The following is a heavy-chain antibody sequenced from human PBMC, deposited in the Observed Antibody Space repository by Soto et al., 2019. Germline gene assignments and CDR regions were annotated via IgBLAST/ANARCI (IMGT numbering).Heavy chain of an antibody. CDR2: ISRSGDIT. CDR1: GSTFSAFC. Sequence: EVQLLESGGALAQPGGSLRLSCAASGSTFSAFCMNWVRQAPGKGLEWVSAISRSGDITYYADSVKGRFTISRDNAKNTLYVEMNSLTGDDTAVYYCAKGGFWVHYGMDVWGQGTTVIVSS. V-gene: IGHV3-23*01. CDR3: AKGGFWVHYGMDV. J-gene: IGHJ6*02. D-gene: IGHD2-15*01.